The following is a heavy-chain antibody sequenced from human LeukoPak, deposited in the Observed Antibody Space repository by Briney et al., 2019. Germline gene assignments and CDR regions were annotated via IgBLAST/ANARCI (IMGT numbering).Heavy chain of an antibody. V-gene: IGHV4-59*11. Sequence: PSETLSLTCTVSGGFTNSHYWSWIRQPPGKGLEWIGYIYYSGSTNYNPSLKSRVTISLDRSENQFSLNLSSVTPADTALYYCARDVGEVTGTHFDFWGQGTLVTVSS. CDR1: GGFTNSHY. CDR3: ARDVGEVTGTHFDF. D-gene: IGHD6-19*01. CDR2: IYYSGST. J-gene: IGHJ4*02.